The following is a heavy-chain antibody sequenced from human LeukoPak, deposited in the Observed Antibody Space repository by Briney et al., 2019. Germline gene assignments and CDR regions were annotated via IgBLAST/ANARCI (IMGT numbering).Heavy chain of an antibody. CDR3: AKDTPYYYDSSGYYTY. CDR2: ISYDGSNK. V-gene: IGHV3-30*18. J-gene: IGHJ4*02. D-gene: IGHD3-22*01. CDR1: GFTFSSYD. Sequence: PGRSLRLSCAASGFTFSSYDMHWVRRAPGKGLEWVAVISYDGSNKYYADSVKGRFTISRDNSKNTLYLQMNSLRAEDTAVYYCAKDTPYYYDSSGYYTYWGQGTLVAVSS.